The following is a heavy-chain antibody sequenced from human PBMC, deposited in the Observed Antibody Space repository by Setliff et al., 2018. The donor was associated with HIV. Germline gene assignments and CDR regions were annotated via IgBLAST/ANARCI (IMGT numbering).Heavy chain of an antibody. Sequence: SETLSLTCAVYGGSFSGYCWSWIRQPPGKGLEWIGEMQHSGRTNYNPSLRSRVTTSVDTSKKQFSLRLTSVTAADTAVYYCARGVRDNSGWYYVLGYSDYWGPGTLVTVSS. CDR3: ARGVRDNSGWYYVLGYSDY. CDR1: GGSFSGYC. J-gene: IGHJ4*02. D-gene: IGHD6-19*01. V-gene: IGHV4-34*01. CDR2: MQHSGRT.